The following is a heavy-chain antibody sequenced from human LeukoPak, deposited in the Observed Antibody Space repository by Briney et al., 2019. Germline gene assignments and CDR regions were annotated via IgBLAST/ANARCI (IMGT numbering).Heavy chain of an antibody. CDR2: IYYSGST. Sequence: SETLSLTCTVSGGSISSSTSYWGWIRQHPGKGLEWIGYIYYSGSTYYNPSLKSRVAISVDTSKNQFSLKLSSVTAADTAVYYCARGGTVTSHATDVWSQGTTVTVSS. D-gene: IGHD4-17*01. J-gene: IGHJ6*02. CDR3: ARGGTVTSHATDV. CDR1: GGSISSSTSY. V-gene: IGHV4-31*03.